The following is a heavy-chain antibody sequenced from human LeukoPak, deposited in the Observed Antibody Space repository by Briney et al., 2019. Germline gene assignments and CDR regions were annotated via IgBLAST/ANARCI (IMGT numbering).Heavy chain of an antibody. V-gene: IGHV3-23*01. D-gene: IGHD3-9*01. Sequence: GGSLRLSCAASGFTLWSYAMSWVRQVPGKGLEWVLTISGSGGITYYADSVEGRFTISRDNSKNILYLQMNSLRAEDTAVYYCAKLRGSYDILTGYDFWGQGILVTVSS. CDR2: ISGSGGIT. J-gene: IGHJ4*02. CDR3: AKLRGSYDILTGYDF. CDR1: GFTLWSYA.